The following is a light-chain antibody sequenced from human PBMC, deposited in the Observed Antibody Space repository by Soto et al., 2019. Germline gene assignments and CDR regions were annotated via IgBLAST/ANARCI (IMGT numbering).Light chain of an antibody. V-gene: IGKV1-39*01. CDR1: QSISNY. J-gene: IGKJ4*01. Sequence: DIQMTQSPSSLSASVGDRVTITCRASQSISNYLNWYQQKPGKAPKLLIYAASSLQSGVPSRFSGSGSGTEFTPTISILQPEDFASYYCQQSYKTPLTFGGGTKVEI. CDR3: QQSYKTPLT. CDR2: AAS.